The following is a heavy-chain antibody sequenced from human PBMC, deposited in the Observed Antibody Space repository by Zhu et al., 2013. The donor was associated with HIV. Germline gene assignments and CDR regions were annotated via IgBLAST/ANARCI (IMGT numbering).Heavy chain of an antibody. Sequence: QVQLQQWGAGLLKPSETLSLTCAVYGGSFSGYYWSWIRQPPGKGLEWIGEINHSGSTNYNPSLKSRVTISVDTSKNQFSLKLSSVTAADTAVYYCARGTRLGYGLWGQGTLVTVSS. CDR1: GGSFSGYY. CDR3: ARGTRLGYGL. J-gene: IGHJ4*02. CDR2: INHSGST. D-gene: IGHD5-18*01. V-gene: IGHV4-34*01.